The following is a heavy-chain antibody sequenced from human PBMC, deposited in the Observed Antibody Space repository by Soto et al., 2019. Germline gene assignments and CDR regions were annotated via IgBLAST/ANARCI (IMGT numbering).Heavy chain of an antibody. J-gene: IGHJ4*02. CDR3: ARGTGYSYGSALDY. D-gene: IGHD5-18*01. Sequence: QVQLVQSGAEVKKPGSSVKVSCKASGGTFSSYAISWVRQAPGQGLEWMGGIIPIFGTANYAQKFQGRVTITSDETTSTAYMGLRSLRSEDTAVYYCARGTGYSYGSALDYWGQGTLVTVSS. CDR1: GGTFSSYA. CDR2: IIPIFGTA. V-gene: IGHV1-69*01.